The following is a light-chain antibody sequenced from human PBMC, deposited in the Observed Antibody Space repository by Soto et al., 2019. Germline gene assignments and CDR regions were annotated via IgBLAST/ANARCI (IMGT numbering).Light chain of an antibody. CDR3: QQYGSSPYT. Sequence: EIVLTQSPGTLSLSPGERATLSCRASQSVSSSYLAWYQQKPGQAPRLFIYDASSRATGIPDRFSGSGSGTDFTLTISRLAPEDFAVYYCQQYGSSPYTFDQGTKLEIK. CDR2: DAS. CDR1: QSVSSSY. V-gene: IGKV3-20*01. J-gene: IGKJ2*01.